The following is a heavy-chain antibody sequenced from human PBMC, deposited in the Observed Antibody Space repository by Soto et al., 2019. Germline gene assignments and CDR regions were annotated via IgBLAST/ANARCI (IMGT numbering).Heavy chain of an antibody. CDR1: GYTFTSYG. J-gene: IGHJ5*02. D-gene: IGHD2-8*01. V-gene: IGHV1-18*01. Sequence: ASVKVSCKASGYTFTSYGISWVRQAPGQGLEWMGWISAYNGNTNYAQKLQGRVTMTTQTSTSTAYMELRSLRSDDTAVYYCARDKHDALMVYDTWFDPWGQGTLVTVSS. CDR3: ARDKHDALMVYDTWFDP. CDR2: ISAYNGNT.